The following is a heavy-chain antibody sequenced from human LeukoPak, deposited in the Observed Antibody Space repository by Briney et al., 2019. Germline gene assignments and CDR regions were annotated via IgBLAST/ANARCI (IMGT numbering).Heavy chain of an antibody. Sequence: GGSLRLSCAASGFTFSSYAMSWVRQAPGKGLEWVSAISGSGGSTYYADSVKGRFTISRDNSKNTLYLQMNSLRAEDTAVYYCAKPPYSGYGRGSFDYWGQGTLVTVSS. CDR1: GFTFSSYA. CDR2: ISGSGGST. D-gene: IGHD5-12*01. J-gene: IGHJ4*02. CDR3: AKPPYSGYGRGSFDY. V-gene: IGHV3-23*01.